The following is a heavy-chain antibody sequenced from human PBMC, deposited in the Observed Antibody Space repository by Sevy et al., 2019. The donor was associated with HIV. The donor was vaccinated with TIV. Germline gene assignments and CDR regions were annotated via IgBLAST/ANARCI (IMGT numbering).Heavy chain of an antibody. CDR3: ARANYYDSSGYKDAIDY. J-gene: IGHJ4*02. CDR2: INPNSGGT. D-gene: IGHD3-22*01. Sequence: ASVKVSYKASGYTFTGYYMHWVRQAPGQGLEWMGWINPNSGGTNYAQKFQGRVTMTRDTSISTAYMELSRLRSDDTAVYYCARANYYDSSGYKDAIDYWGQGTLVTVSS. CDR1: GYTFTGYY. V-gene: IGHV1-2*02.